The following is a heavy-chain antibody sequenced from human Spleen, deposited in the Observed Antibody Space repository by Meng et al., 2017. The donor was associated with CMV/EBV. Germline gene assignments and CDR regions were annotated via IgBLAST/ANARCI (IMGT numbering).Heavy chain of an antibody. J-gene: IGHJ6*02. CDR3: TIPRDLYYYYCGMDV. CDR2: IRSKAYGGTT. Sequence: GESLKISCTASGFTFGDYAMSWVRQAPGKGLEWVGFIRSKAYGGTTEYAASVKGRFTISRDDSKSIAYLQMNSLKTEDTAVYYCTIPRDLYYYYCGMDVWGQGTTVTVSS. CDR1: GFTFGDYA. V-gene: IGHV3-49*04.